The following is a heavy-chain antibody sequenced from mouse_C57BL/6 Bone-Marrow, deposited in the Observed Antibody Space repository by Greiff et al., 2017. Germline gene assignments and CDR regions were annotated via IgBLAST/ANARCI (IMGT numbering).Heavy chain of an antibody. V-gene: IGHV5-6*01. CDR3: ARQGCAWFAY. D-gene: IGHD3-3*01. J-gene: IGHJ3*01. Sequence: EVQGVESGGDLVKPGGSLKLSCAASGFTFSSYGMSWVRQTPDKRLEWVATISSGGSYTYYPDSVKGRFTISRDNAKNTLYLQMSSLKSEDTAMYYCARQGCAWFAYWGQGTLVTVSA. CDR1: GFTFSSYG. CDR2: ISSGGSYT.